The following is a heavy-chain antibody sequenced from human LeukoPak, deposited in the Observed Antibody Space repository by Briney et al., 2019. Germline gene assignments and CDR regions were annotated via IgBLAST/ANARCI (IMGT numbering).Heavy chain of an antibody. Sequence: GESLKISCQVIGYRFIDYWIGWVRQVPGKGLEWVAIVDPGDSDSRYSPSFQGQVTISADKSISTAYLQWSRLKASDTGIYYCARRTYYYGSGSYPFDYWGQGTRVTVSA. CDR1: GYRFIDYW. CDR3: ARRTYYYGSGSYPFDY. J-gene: IGHJ4*02. V-gene: IGHV5-51*01. D-gene: IGHD3-10*01. CDR2: VDPGDSDS.